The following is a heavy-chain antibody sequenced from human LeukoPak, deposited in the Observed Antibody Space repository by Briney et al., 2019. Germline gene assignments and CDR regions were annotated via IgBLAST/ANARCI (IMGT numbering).Heavy chain of an antibody. D-gene: IGHD7-27*01. Sequence: ASVKVSCKASGYTFTGYYMHWVRQAPGQGLEWMGWINPNSGGTNYAQKFQGWVTMTRDTSISTAYMELSRLRSDDTAVYYCAKDGGLWVSAHWGDSWGRGTLVTVSS. CDR2: INPNSGGT. CDR1: GYTFTGYY. V-gene: IGHV1-2*04. CDR3: AKDGGLWVSAHWGDS. J-gene: IGHJ4*02.